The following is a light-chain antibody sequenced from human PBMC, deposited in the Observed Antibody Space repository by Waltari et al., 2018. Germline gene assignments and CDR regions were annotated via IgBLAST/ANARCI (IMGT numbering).Light chain of an antibody. CDR3: YSYAGSYTWV. CDR2: EGS. V-gene: IGLV2-23*01. Sequence: QSALTQPASVSGSPGQSITIPCPGTSSAVGTSNLVSWYQQHPGKAPRLVIYEGSNRPSGVSNRFSGSQSGNTASLTISRLQAEDEADYYCYSYAGSYTWVFGGGTKLTVL. J-gene: IGLJ2*01. CDR1: SSAVGTSNL.